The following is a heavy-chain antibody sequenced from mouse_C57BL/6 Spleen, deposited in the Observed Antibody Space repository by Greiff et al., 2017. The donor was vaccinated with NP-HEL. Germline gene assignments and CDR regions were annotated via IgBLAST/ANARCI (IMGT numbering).Heavy chain of an antibody. D-gene: IGHD2-3*01. Sequence: DVKLVESGGGLVKPGGSLKLSCAASGFTFSSYAMSWVRQTPEKRLEWVATISDGGSYTYYPDNVKGRFTISRDNAKNNLYLQMSHLKSEDTAMYYCASDNGYYPYYFDYWGQGTTLTVSS. V-gene: IGHV5-4*03. CDR1: GFTFSSYA. CDR2: ISDGGSYT. J-gene: IGHJ2*01. CDR3: ASDNGYYPYYFDY.